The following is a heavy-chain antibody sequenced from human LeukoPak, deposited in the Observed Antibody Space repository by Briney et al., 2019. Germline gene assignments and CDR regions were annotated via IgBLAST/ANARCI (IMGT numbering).Heavy chain of an antibody. CDR2: ISGSGGST. CDR3: AKDRDSSGTFDY. V-gene: IGHV3-23*01. CDR1: GFTFSSHA. J-gene: IGHJ4*02. D-gene: IGHD6-19*01. Sequence: GGSLRLSCAASGFTFSSHAMSWVRQAPGKGLEWVSAISGSGGSTYYADSVKGRFTISRDNSKNTLYLQMNSLRAEDTAVYYCAKDRDSSGTFDYWGQGTLVTVSS.